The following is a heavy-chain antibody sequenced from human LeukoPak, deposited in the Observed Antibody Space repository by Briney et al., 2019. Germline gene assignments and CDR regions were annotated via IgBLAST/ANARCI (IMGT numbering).Heavy chain of an antibody. V-gene: IGHV3-23*01. CDR2: ISGSGDST. CDR3: AKVRQDSGWYGPFDY. Sequence: GGSLRLSCAASGFTFSNYAMSWVRQAPGEGLEWVSAISGSGDSTYYADSVKGRFTISRDNSVNTLYVQMNSLRAEDTAVYYCAKVRQDSGWYGPFDYWGQGTLVTVSS. D-gene: IGHD6-19*01. J-gene: IGHJ4*02. CDR1: GFTFSNYA.